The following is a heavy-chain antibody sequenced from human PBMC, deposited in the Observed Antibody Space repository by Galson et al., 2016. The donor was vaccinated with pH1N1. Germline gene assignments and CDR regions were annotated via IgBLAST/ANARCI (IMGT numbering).Heavy chain of an antibody. CDR2: IGTHDDT. V-gene: IGHV3-13*01. Sequence: SLRVSCAAVDFDFRHSDMGWVRQAAGKGLEWVSTIGTHDDTFYSYSVTGRFTISREDAKNSLCLQMNSLRTGDTAVYYCAKSREIGSADGRPFDFWGQGTMVTISS. J-gene: IGHJ3*01. CDR3: AKSREIGSADGRPFDF. D-gene: IGHD1-26*01. CDR1: DFDFRHSD.